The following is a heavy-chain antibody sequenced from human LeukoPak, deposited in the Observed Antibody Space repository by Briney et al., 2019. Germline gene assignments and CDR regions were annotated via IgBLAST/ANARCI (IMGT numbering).Heavy chain of an antibody. J-gene: IGHJ4*02. CDR2: IYYSGST. CDR1: GGSISSGGYY. D-gene: IGHD3-22*01. Sequence: SQTLSLTCTVSGGSISSGGYYWSWIRQHPGKGLEWIGYIYYSGSTYYNPSLKSRVTISVDTSKNQFSLKLTSVTAADTAVYYCATLGEYFDSSGYYYNWGQGTLVTVSS. CDR3: ATLGEYFDSSGYYYN. V-gene: IGHV4-31*03.